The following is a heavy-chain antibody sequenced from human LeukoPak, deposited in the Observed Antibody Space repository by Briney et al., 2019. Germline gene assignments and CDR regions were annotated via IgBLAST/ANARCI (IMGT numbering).Heavy chain of an antibody. Sequence: GRSLRLSCVASGFTFDDYAMHWVRQAPGKGLEWVSGISWNSGSIGYADSVKGRFTISRDNAKNSLYLQMNSLRAEDTALYYCACARAGGYFDYWGQGTLVTVSS. CDR3: ACARAGGYFDY. V-gene: IGHV3-9*01. CDR1: GFTFDDYA. D-gene: IGHD3-10*01. CDR2: ISWNSGSI. J-gene: IGHJ4*02.